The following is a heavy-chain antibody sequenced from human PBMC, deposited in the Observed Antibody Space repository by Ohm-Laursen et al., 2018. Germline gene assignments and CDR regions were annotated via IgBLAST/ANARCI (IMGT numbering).Heavy chain of an antibody. CDR2: IFISGST. D-gene: IGHD3-22*01. Sequence: SETLSLTCTVSGGSISSYYWSWIRQPAGKGLEWIGRIFISGSTKYNPSLKSRVTMSLDTSKNQLPLKLSSVTAADTAVYYCARADSSGYSSYGAFDVWGQGTMVTVSS. V-gene: IGHV4-4*07. CDR1: GGSISSYY. J-gene: IGHJ3*01. CDR3: ARADSSGYSSYGAFDV.